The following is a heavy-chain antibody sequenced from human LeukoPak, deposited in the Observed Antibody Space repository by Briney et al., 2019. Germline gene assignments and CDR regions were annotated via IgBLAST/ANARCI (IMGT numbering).Heavy chain of an antibody. CDR2: IYPGDSDT. CDR1: GYSFTSYW. Sequence: GESLKISCKGSGYSFTSYWIGWVRQMPGKGLEWMGIIYPGDSDTRYSPSFQGQVTISADKSISTAYLQWSSLKASDTAMYYCARHRVYYYDTSGHRGWFDPWGQGTLFTVSS. CDR3: ARHRVYYYDTSGHRGWFDP. V-gene: IGHV5-51*01. D-gene: IGHD3-22*01. J-gene: IGHJ5*02.